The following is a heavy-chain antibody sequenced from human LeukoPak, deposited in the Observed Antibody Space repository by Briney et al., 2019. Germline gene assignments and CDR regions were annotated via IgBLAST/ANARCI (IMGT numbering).Heavy chain of an antibody. CDR3: AKNTRAVVVTAFDY. D-gene: IGHD2-21*02. CDR1: GFSFTSYW. V-gene: IGHV3-9*01. Sequence: GGSLRLSCAASGFSFTSYWMHWVRQAPGKGLEWVSGISWNSGSIGYADSVKGRFTISRDNAKNSLYLQMNSLRAEDTALYYCAKNTRAVVVTAFDYWGQGTLVTVSS. CDR2: ISWNSGSI. J-gene: IGHJ4*02.